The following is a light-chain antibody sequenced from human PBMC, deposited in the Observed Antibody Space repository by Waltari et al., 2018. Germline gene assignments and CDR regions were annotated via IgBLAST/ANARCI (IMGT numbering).Light chain of an antibody. CDR2: YDS. CDR3: HVWHPDMDPGV. CDR1: NIGSYS. V-gene: IGLV3-21*04. Sequence: SYALTQPPSVSVAPGTTASITCGGDNIGSYSVHWYQQKPAQAPVLVIFYDSDRPSGIPERFSGSNSGNTAILTISSVEAGDEAKYYCHVWHPDMDPGVFGPGTEVSV. J-gene: IGLJ1*01.